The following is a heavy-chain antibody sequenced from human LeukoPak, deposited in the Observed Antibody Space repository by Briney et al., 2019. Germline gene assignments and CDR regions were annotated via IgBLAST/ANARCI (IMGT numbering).Heavy chain of an antibody. CDR2: ISSNGGST. V-gene: IGHV3-64*04. CDR1: GFTFSSYA. Sequence: GGSLRLSCAASGFTFSSYAMHWVRQAPGKGLEYVSAISSNGGSTYYADSVKGRFTISRDNSKNTLYLQMNSLRAEDTAVYYCAKDSGSYPYYFDYWGQGTLVTVSS. D-gene: IGHD1-26*01. J-gene: IGHJ4*02. CDR3: AKDSGSYPYYFDY.